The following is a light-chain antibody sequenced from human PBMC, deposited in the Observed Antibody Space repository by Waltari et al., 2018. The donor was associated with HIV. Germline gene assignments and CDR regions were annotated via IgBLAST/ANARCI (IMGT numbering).Light chain of an antibody. V-gene: IGLV4-69*01. CDR1: SGHSNYA. J-gene: IGLJ3*02. CDR2: VNDDGSH. CDR3: QTWDTGIRV. Sequence: QPVVTQSPSASASLGASVKLTCTLSSGHSNYAIAWHQQQPEKGPRYLMTVNDDGSHSKGDGIPDRFSGSSSGAERYLSISSLQSEDEDDYYCQTWDTGIRVFGGGTKLTVL.